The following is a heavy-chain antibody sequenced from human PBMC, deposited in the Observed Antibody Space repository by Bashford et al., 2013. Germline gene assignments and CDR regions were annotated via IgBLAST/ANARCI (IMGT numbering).Heavy chain of an antibody. J-gene: IGHJ5*02. Sequence: SETLSLTCAVSGGSISSSNWWSWVRQPPGKGLEWIGYIYYSGSTTYIPSLKSRITISLDTSKNQFSLHLTSVTAADTAMYYCAREDSDYFGYWFDPWGQGSLVTVSS. CDR1: GGSISSSNW. V-gene: IGHV4-4*02. CDR2: IYYSGST. D-gene: IGHD4-11*01. CDR3: AREDSDYFGYWFDP.